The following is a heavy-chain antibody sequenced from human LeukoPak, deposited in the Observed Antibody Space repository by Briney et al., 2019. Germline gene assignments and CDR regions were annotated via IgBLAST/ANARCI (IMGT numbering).Heavy chain of an antibody. Sequence: SETLSLTCTVFGGSISSNNWWSWVRQPPGKGLEWIGEIYHSGSTNYNPSLKSRVAISVDKSKNQFSLKLNSVTAADTAVYYCARALGDYYYYYMDVWGKGTTVTVSS. CDR3: ARALGDYYYYYMDV. CDR2: IYHSGST. D-gene: IGHD3-16*01. J-gene: IGHJ6*03. V-gene: IGHV4-4*02. CDR1: GGSISSNNW.